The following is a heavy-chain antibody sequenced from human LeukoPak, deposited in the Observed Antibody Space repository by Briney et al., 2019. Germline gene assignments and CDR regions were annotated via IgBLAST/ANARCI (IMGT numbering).Heavy chain of an antibody. CDR1: GGSISSSSYY. CDR2: IYYSGST. Sequence: SETLSLTCTVSGGSISSSSYYWGWIRQPPGMGLEWIGTIYYSGSTYYNPPLKSRVTISVDTSKNQFSLKLSSLTAADTAVFYCARHGRGTGTTGFGFDIWGQGTTVTVSS. J-gene: IGHJ3*02. CDR3: ARHGRGTGTTGFGFDI. V-gene: IGHV4-39*01. D-gene: IGHD1-1*01.